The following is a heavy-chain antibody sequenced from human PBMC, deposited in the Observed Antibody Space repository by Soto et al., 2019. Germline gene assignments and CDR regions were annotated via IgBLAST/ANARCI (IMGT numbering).Heavy chain of an antibody. Sequence: QVQLMQSGSEVTKPGSSVKISCKAFGGTFNSNAFSWVRQVPGQGLEWMGGLAVILGTPNYAQKFQGRVTLSADETTTTAYMEVTSLTSEDTAVYYCASGYYDSSGYSINYWGQGTQITVSS. CDR3: ASGYYDSSGYSINY. D-gene: IGHD3-22*01. CDR1: GGTFNSNA. CDR2: LAVILGTP. V-gene: IGHV1-69*01. J-gene: IGHJ4*02.